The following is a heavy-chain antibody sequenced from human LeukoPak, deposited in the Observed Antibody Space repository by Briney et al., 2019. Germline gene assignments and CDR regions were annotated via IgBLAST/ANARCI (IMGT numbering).Heavy chain of an antibody. CDR1: GFTFSSSA. J-gene: IGHJ5*02. CDR2: ISNNGGYT. D-gene: IGHD3-10*01. Sequence: GGSLRLSCAASGFTFSSSAMSWVRQAPGKGLEWVSAISNNGGYTYYADSVQGRFTISRDNSKSTLYLQVSSLRAEDTAVYYCAKATTGSPSRYFDPWGQGTLVTVSS. CDR3: AKATTGSPSRYFDP. V-gene: IGHV3-23*01.